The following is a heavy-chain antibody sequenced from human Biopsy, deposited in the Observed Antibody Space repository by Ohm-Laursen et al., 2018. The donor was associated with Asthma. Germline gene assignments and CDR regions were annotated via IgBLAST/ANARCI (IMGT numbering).Heavy chain of an antibody. V-gene: IGHV4-39*02. Sequence: TLSLTCIVSGDAMSTSGSYWGWIRQSPGKGLEWIGSIYYSGRTYYNPSLVSRVTISAGTSKNPFSLKVTSVTAADTAVYYCARAVSSSSYWYFDLWGRGDLVTVSS. CDR3: ARAVSSSSYWYFDL. CDR2: IYYSGRT. CDR1: GDAMSTSGSY. J-gene: IGHJ2*01. D-gene: IGHD6-6*01.